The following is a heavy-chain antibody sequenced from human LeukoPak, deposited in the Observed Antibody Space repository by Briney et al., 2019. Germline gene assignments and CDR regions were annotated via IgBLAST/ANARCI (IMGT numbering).Heavy chain of an antibody. D-gene: IGHD6-19*01. CDR1: GFTFDDYG. V-gene: IGHV3-23*01. Sequence: PGWSLRLSCAASGFTFDDYGMSWVRQAPAKGLDWVSAISGSGGDTFYTDSVQGRFTISRDNSNNTLYLQMKGLRAEDTAVYYCVKDSVVVAGLVNYFDYWGQGTLVTVSS. J-gene: IGHJ4*02. CDR2: ISGSGGDT. CDR3: VKDSVVVAGLVNYFDY.